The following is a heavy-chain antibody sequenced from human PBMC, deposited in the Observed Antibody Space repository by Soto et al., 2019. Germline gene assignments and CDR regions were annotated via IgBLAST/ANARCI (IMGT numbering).Heavy chain of an antibody. CDR1: GYSFTSLD. CDR3: AREGRRDGYNY. V-gene: IGHV1-8*01. CDR2: MQPSSGRT. D-gene: IGHD5-12*01. Sequence: QVQLVQSGAEVREPGASVKVSCKASGYSFTSLDINWVRQTTGQGLEWMGWMQPSSGRTGYAQKFQGRVTMTRDTSINPAYMELSSLRSEDTAVYYCAREGRRDGYNYWGQGTLVTVSS. J-gene: IGHJ4*02.